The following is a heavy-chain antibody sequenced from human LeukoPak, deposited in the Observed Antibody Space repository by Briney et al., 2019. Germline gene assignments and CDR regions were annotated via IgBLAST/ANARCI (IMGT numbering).Heavy chain of an antibody. CDR1: GFTFGDYV. D-gene: IGHD6-13*01. CDR2: ISGSGGST. J-gene: IGHJ4*02. V-gene: IGHV3-23*01. CDR3: AKDQEAYIAAAGTCDY. Sequence: PGRSLRLSCSASGFTFGDYVMSWFRQAPGKGLEWVSAISGSGGSTFYADSVKGRFTISRDNSKNTLYLQMNSLRAKDTAVYYCAKDQEAYIAAAGTCDYWGQGTLVTVSS.